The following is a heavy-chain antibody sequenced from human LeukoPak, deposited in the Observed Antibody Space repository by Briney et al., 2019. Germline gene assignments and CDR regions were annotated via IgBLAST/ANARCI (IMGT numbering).Heavy chain of an antibody. J-gene: IGHJ4*02. V-gene: IGHV1-2*02. CDR1: GYTFTGYY. CDR3: ARGPYYDRSWLDY. D-gene: IGHD3-22*01. CDR2: INPNSGGT. Sequence: ASVKVSCKASGYTFTGYYMHWVRQAPGQGLEWMGWINPNSGGTNYAQKFQGRVTMTRDTSISTAYMELSRLRSDDTAVYYCARGPYYDRSWLDYWGQGTLVTVSS.